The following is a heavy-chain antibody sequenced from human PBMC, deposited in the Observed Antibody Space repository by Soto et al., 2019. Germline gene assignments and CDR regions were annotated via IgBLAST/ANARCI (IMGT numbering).Heavy chain of an antibody. D-gene: IGHD5-12*01. V-gene: IGHV6-1*01. CDR3: AKGDNLGPKTGYAFDP. CDR2: TYFRSKWYN. CDR1: GDSVSSNTAS. J-gene: IGHJ5*02. Sequence: PSQTLSLTCAISGDSVSSNTASWDCSIHSPSRCLEWLGRTYFRSKWYNDYAVSVKSRIIINPDTSNNQFSLQLNSVTPEDTAVYFCAKGDNLGPKTGYAFDPWGQGIMVTSPQ.